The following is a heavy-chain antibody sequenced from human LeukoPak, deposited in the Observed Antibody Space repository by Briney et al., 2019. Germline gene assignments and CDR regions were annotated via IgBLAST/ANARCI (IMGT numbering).Heavy chain of an antibody. CDR3: AKDHCSSTSCRAGLFDY. CDR1: GFTFDDYA. CDR2: ISWNSGSI. J-gene: IGHJ4*02. Sequence: GGSLRLSCAASGFTFDDYAMHWVRQAPGKGLEWVSGISWNSGSIGYADSVKGRFTISRDNAKNSLYLQMSSLRAEDTALYYCAKDHCSSTSCRAGLFDYWGQGTLVTVSS. D-gene: IGHD2-2*01. V-gene: IGHV3-9*01.